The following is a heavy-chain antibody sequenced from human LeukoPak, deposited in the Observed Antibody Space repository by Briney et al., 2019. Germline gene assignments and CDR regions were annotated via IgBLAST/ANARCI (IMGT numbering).Heavy chain of an antibody. Sequence: GGSLRLSCVASGFSFSIYSLSWVRQAPGKGLEWVANIKQDGSEKYYVDSVKGRFTISRDNAKNSLYLQMNSLRAEDTAVYYCASLDSDVALDYWGQGTLVTVSS. CDR3: ASLDSDVALDY. CDR1: GFSFSIYS. J-gene: IGHJ4*02. CDR2: IKQDGSEK. D-gene: IGHD2-15*01. V-gene: IGHV3-7*01.